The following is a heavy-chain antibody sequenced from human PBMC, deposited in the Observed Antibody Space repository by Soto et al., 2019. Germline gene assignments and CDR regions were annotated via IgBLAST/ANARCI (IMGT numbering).Heavy chain of an antibody. V-gene: IGHV3-23*01. CDR1: GFTFSSYA. CDR2: ISGSGGST. CDR3: AKEADILTGYSGGYFDY. Sequence: GGSLRLSCAASGFTFSSYAMSWFRQAPGKGLEWDSAISGSGGSTYYADSVKGQFTISRDNSKNTLYLKMNSLGAEDTAVYYCAKEADILTGYSGGYFDYWGQGTLVTVSS. J-gene: IGHJ4*02. D-gene: IGHD3-9*01.